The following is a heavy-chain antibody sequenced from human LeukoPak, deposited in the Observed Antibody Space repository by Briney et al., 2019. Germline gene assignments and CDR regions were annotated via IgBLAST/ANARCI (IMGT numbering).Heavy chain of an antibody. Sequence: GASVKVSCKASGYTFTSYGISWVRQAPGQGLEWMGWISAYNGNTNYAQKLQGRVTMTTDTSTSTAYMELRSLRSDDTAVYYCAREMVGATRFSVYFDYWGQGTLVTVSS. V-gene: IGHV1-18*01. J-gene: IGHJ4*02. CDR1: GYTFTSYG. CDR2: ISAYNGNT. D-gene: IGHD1-26*01. CDR3: AREMVGATRFSVYFDY.